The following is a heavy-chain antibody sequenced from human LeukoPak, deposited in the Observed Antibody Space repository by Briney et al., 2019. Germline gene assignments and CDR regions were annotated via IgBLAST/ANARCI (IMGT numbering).Heavy chain of an antibody. V-gene: IGHV1-8*01. CDR2: MNPNSGNT. CDR3: ARYSGWNDAFDI. J-gene: IGHJ3*02. Sequence: ASVKVSCKASGYTFTSYDINWVRQATGQGLEWMGWMNPNSGNTGYAQKFQGRVTITRNTSISTAYMELSSLRSEDTAVYYCARYSGWNDAFDIWGQGTMVTVSS. D-gene: IGHD6-19*01. CDR1: GYTFTSYD.